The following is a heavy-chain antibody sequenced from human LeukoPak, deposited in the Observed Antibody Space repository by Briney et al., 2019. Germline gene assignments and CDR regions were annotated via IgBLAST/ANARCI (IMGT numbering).Heavy chain of an antibody. Sequence: GASVEVSCKASGGTFSSYAINWVRQAPGQGLEWMGVFIPILDTANSTQKFQGRLTITADISTNTVYMELSSLRFDDTAVYFCAGIPVFGVVLHQEPVWGKGTTVTVSS. J-gene: IGHJ6*03. CDR3: AGIPVFGVVLHQEPV. D-gene: IGHD3-3*01. V-gene: IGHV1-69*10. CDR1: GGTFSSYA. CDR2: FIPILDTA.